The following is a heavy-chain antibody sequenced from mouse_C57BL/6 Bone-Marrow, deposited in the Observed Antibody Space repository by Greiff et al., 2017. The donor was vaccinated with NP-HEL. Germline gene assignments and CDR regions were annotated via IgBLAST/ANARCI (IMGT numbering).Heavy chain of an antibody. CDR3: ARDYYGSSYL. J-gene: IGHJ2*01. D-gene: IGHD1-1*01. CDR2: IYPGDGDT. CDR1: GYAFSSYW. Sequence: VKLQESGAELVKPGASVKISCKASGYAFSSYWMNWVKQRPGKGLEWIGQIYPGDGDTNYNGKFKGKATLTADKSSSTAYMQLSSLTSEDSAVYFCARDYYGSSYLWGQGTTLTVSS. V-gene: IGHV1-80*01.